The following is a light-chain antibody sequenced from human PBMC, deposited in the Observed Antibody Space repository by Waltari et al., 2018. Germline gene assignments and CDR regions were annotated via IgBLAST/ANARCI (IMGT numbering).Light chain of an antibody. CDR2: KAS. Sequence: DIQMTQSPSTLSASVGDRVTITCRASQSISSWLAWYQQKPGKAPKLLIYKASSLESVVPARFSGSGSRTEFTLTISSLQSDDCATYYCQQYNRYPHTFGGGTKVEIK. CDR3: QQYNRYPHT. V-gene: IGKV1-5*03. CDR1: QSISSW. J-gene: IGKJ4*01.